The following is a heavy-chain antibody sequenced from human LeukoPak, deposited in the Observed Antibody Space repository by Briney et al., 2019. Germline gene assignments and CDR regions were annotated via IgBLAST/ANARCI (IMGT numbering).Heavy chain of an antibody. CDR1: GGSISSYY. Sequence: SETLSLTCTVSGGSISSYYCSWIRQPAGKGLEWIGRIYSSGYTNYNPSLKSRVTMSVDTSKNRFSLKVSSVTAADTAVYYCATGGDTSSARGYYAMDVWGQGTTVTVSS. D-gene: IGHD6-13*01. CDR2: IYSSGYT. CDR3: ATGGDTSSARGYYAMDV. J-gene: IGHJ6*02. V-gene: IGHV4-4*07.